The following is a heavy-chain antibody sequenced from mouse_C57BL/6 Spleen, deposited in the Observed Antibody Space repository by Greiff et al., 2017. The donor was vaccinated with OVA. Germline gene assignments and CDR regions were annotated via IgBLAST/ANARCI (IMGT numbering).Heavy chain of an antibody. J-gene: IGHJ4*01. CDR3: AAIYYGNSGYAMDY. V-gene: IGHV1-80*01. CDR1: GYAFSSYW. CDR2: IYLGDGDT. Sequence: VQLQQSGAELVKPGASVKISCKASGYAFSSYWMNWVKQRPGKGLEWIGKIYLGDGDTNYNGKFKGKATLTADKSSSTAYMQLSSLTSEDSAVYFCAAIYYGNSGYAMDYWGQGTSVTVSS. D-gene: IGHD2-1*01.